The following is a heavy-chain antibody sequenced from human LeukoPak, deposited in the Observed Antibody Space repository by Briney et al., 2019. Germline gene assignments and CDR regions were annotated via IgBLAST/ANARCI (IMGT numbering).Heavy chain of an antibody. CDR3: ATETWND. V-gene: IGHV3-53*01. J-gene: IGHJ4*02. CDR1: GFAVSSYY. Sequence: PGGSLRLSCAAPGFAVSSYYMSWVRQAPGKGLEWVSAIFRDGSTSHADSVKGRFTISRDNSRNTVYLQMNSLRAEDTAIYYCATETWNDWGQGTLVTVSS. D-gene: IGHD1-1*01. CDR2: IFRDGST.